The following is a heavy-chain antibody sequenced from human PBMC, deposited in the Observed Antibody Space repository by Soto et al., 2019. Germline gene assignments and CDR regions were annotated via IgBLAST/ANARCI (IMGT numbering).Heavy chain of an antibody. Sequence: QVQLVQSGAEVKKPGASVKVSCKASGYTFTSYAMHWVRPAPGQRLEWMGWINAGNGNTKYSQKFPGRVTITRDTSASTAYMELSSLRSEATAVYYCASDVTSSGSYPYFDYWGQGTLVTVSS. CDR2: INAGNGNT. J-gene: IGHJ4*02. CDR3: ASDVTSSGSYPYFDY. V-gene: IGHV1-3*01. D-gene: IGHD3-10*01. CDR1: GYTFTSYA.